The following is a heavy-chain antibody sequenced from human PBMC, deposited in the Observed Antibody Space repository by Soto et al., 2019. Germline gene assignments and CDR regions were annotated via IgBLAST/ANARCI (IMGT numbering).Heavy chain of an antibody. Sequence: PGGSLRLSCAASGFTFSSYGMHWVRQAPGKGLEWVAVIWYDGSNKYYADSVKGRYTISRDDSKNTVYLQMNSLGAEDTAVYYCTRDPLIAVAAYDVFDIWGQGTSVTVSS. V-gene: IGHV3-33*01. CDR2: IWYDGSNK. J-gene: IGHJ3*02. CDR3: TRDPLIAVAAYDVFDI. D-gene: IGHD6-19*01. CDR1: GFTFSSYG.